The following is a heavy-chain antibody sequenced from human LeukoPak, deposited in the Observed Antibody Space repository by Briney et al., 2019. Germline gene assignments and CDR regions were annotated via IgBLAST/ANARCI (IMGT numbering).Heavy chain of an antibody. D-gene: IGHD2-15*01. CDR3: ARDPRARYCSGGSCYSNLGYFDY. J-gene: IGHJ4*02. CDR2: ISAYNGNT. V-gene: IGHV1-18*01. Sequence: ASVKVSCKASGYTFTSYGISWVRQAPGQGLEWVGWISAYNGNTNYAQKLQGRVTMTTDTSTSTAYMELRSLRSDDTAVYYCARDPRARYCSGGSCYSNLGYFDYWGQGTLVTVSS. CDR1: GYTFTSYG.